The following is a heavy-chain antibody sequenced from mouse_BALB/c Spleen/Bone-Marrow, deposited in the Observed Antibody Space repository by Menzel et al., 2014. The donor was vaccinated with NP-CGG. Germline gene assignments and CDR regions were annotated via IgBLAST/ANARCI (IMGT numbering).Heavy chain of an antibody. V-gene: IGHV10-1*02. CDR2: IRSKSNNYAT. D-gene: IGHD1-2*01. J-gene: IGHJ4*01. CDR3: VRGEYGGYYYTMDY. Sequence: EVNVVESGGGLVQPKGSLKLSCAASGFTFNTYAMNWVRQAPGKGLGWAARIRSKSNNYATYYADSVKDRFTISREDSQSILYLQMNNLKTEDTAMYYCVRGEYGGYYYTMDYWGQGTSVTVAS. CDR1: GFTFNTYA.